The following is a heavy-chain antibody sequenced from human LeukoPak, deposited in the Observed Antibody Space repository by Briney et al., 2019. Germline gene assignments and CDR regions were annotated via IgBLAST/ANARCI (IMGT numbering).Heavy chain of an antibody. CDR1: GGSISSGGYY. CDR3: ARGYFSDTVDY. CDR2: IYYSGST. D-gene: IGHD3-22*01. J-gene: IGHJ4*02. Sequence: PSETLSLTCTVSGGSISSGGYYWSWIRQHPGKGLEWIGYIYYSGSTYYNPSLKSRVTISVDTSKNQFSLKLSSATAADTAVYYCARGYFSDTVDYWGQGTLVTVSS. V-gene: IGHV4-31*03.